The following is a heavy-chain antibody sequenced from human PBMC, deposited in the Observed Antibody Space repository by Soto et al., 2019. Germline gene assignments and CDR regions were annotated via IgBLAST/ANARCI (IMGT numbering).Heavy chain of an antibody. CDR3: VRDRGYTGYDLQY. CDR2: INSGSPTI. V-gene: IGHV3-48*02. D-gene: IGHD5-12*01. Sequence: EVQLVESGGGLVQPGGSLRLSCAASGFPFSSYAMNWVRQAPGKGLEWVSYINSGSPTIYNADSAKGRFTISRDNAKNSLYLQMNSLRDEDTAVYFCVRDRGYTGYDLQYWGQGALVAVSS. CDR1: GFPFSSYA. J-gene: IGHJ4*02.